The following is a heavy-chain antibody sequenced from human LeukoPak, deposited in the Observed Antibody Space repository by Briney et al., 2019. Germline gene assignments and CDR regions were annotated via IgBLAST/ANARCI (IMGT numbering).Heavy chain of an antibody. V-gene: IGHV3-30-3*01. D-gene: IGHD1-26*01. J-gene: IGHJ1*01. CDR3: VRVGAKSLFMGGAYFPD. CDR1: ASTLASNA. Sequence: GGALRHSCEAVASTLASNAMPWVRRTPGKGLQWMAVISFDGTSANYADSVQGRFIISRDNSRNPPYLQMTSRRSDDAGLSTWVRVGAKSLFMGGAYFPDWGQGTRVAVSS. CDR2: ISFDGTSA.